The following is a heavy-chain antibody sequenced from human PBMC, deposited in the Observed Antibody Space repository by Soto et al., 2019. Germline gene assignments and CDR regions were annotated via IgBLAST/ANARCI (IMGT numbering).Heavy chain of an antibody. D-gene: IGHD3-22*01. CDR2: INPNSGGT. CDR3: ARSLYYYDSSGYYYRWFDY. J-gene: IGHJ5*01. V-gene: IGHV1-69*01. Sequence: GQGLEWMGWINPNSGGTNYAQKFQGRVTITADESTSTAYMELSSLRSEDTAVYYCARSLYYYDSSGYYYRWFDYWGQGTLVTVSS.